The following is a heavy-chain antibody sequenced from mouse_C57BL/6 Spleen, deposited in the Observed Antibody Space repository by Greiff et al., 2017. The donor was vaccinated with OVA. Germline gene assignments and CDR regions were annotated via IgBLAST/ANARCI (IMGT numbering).Heavy chain of an antibody. CDR3: TITTVVAPFDY. CDR1: GFTFSNYW. D-gene: IGHD1-1*01. Sequence: EVKLMESGGGLVQPGGSMKLSCVASGFTFSNYWMNWVRQSPEKGLEWVAQIRLRSDNYATHYAESVKGRFTISRDDSKSSVYLQMNNLRAEDTGSYYCTITTVVAPFDYWGQGTTLTVSS. CDR2: IRLRSDNYAT. V-gene: IGHV6-3*01. J-gene: IGHJ2*01.